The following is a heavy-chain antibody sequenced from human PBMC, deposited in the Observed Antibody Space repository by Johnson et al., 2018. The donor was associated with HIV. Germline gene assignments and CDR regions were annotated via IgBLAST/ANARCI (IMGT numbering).Heavy chain of an antibody. V-gene: IGHV3-30*18. D-gene: IGHD5-24*01. CDR1: GFTFNSYG. CDR2: ISYDGSNK. CDR3: AKERGKRWLHPRDAFDI. Sequence: QVQLVESGGGVVQPGRSLRLSCAASGFTFNSYGMHWVRQAPGKGLEWVAVISYDGSNKYYADSVKGRFTISRDNSKNTLYLRMNSLRAEDTAVYYCAKERGKRWLHPRDAFDIWGQGTMVIVSS. J-gene: IGHJ3*02.